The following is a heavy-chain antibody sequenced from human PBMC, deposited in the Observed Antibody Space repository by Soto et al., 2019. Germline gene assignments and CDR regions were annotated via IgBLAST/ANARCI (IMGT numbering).Heavy chain of an antibody. D-gene: IGHD3-22*01. J-gene: IGHJ4*02. V-gene: IGHV3-30*18. CDR2: ISYDGSKE. Sequence: GGSLRLSCAAHRLSFSSYGMHWVRQAPGKGLEWVAGISYDGSKEYYADSVKGRFTISRDNSKNTLFLQMNSLRAEDTVVYFCAEDTYYYHSNGYYGFDHWGQG. CDR1: RLSFSSYG. CDR3: AEDTYYYHSNGYYGFDH.